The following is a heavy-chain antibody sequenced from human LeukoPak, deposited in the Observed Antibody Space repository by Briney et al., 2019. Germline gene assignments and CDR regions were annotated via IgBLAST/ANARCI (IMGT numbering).Heavy chain of an antibody. Sequence: PGGSLRLSCAASGFTFSSYAMHWVRQAPGKGLEWVAVISYDGSNKYYADSVKGRFTISRDNSKNTLYLQMNSLRAEDTAVYYCARDEEGTAAALYYFDYWGQGTLVTVSS. CDR2: ISYDGSNK. D-gene: IGHD6-13*01. V-gene: IGHV3-30-3*01. CDR3: ARDEEGTAAALYYFDY. CDR1: GFTFSSYA. J-gene: IGHJ4*02.